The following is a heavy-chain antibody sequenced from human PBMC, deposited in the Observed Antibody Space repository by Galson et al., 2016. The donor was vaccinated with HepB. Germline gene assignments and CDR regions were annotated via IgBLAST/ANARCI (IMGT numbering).Heavy chain of an antibody. J-gene: IGHJ4*02. CDR2: ISVFNGNT. CDR3: ARDSTAVAGYDY. D-gene: IGHD6-19*01. CDR1: GYTSTSYC. Sequence: SVKVSCKASGYTSTSYCVNWVRQAPGQGLEWVGWISVFNGNTNYGQKFQGRVTMTTDTSTNTAYLELRSLRSDDTAVYYCARDSTAVAGYDYWGQGTLVTVSS. V-gene: IGHV1-18*01.